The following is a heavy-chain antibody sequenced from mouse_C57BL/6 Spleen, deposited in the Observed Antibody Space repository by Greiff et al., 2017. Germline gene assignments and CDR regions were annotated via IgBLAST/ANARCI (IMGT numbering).Heavy chain of an antibody. Sequence: VQLQQSGAELVRPGASVTLSCKASGYTFTDYEMHWVKQTPVHGLAWIGAIDPETGGTAYNQKFKGKAILTADKSSSTAYMELRSLTSEDSAVYYCTRGGTTVVANGYAMDYWGQGTSVTVSS. CDR3: TRGGTTVVANGYAMDY. D-gene: IGHD1-1*01. J-gene: IGHJ4*01. V-gene: IGHV1-15*01. CDR2: IDPETGGT. CDR1: GYTFTDYE.